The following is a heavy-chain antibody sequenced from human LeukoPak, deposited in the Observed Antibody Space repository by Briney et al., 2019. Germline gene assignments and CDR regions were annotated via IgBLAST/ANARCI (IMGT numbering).Heavy chain of an antibody. Sequence: GGSLRLSCAVSGFTFSSYNMNWVRQAPGKGLEWVSSITSSSRYIYYADSVKGRFTISRDNAKSSLYLQMNSLRGEDTAIYYCARDHEWGGQGTLVTVSS. D-gene: IGHD1-26*01. CDR1: GFTFSSYN. V-gene: IGHV3-21*01. CDR2: ITSSSRYI. CDR3: ARDHEW. J-gene: IGHJ1*01.